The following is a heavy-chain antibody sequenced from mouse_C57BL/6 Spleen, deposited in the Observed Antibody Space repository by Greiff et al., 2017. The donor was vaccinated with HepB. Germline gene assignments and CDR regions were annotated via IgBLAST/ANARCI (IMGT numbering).Heavy chain of an antibody. CDR3: ARKGSYGNYLDY. CDR2: IDPSDSYT. CDR1: GYTFTSYW. Sequence: QVQLQQPGAELVMPGASVKLSCKASGYTFTSYWMHWVKQRPGQGLEWIGEIDPSDSYTNYNQKFKGKSTLTVDKSSSTAYMQLSSLTSEDSAVYYCARKGSYGNYLDYWGQGTTLTVSS. D-gene: IGHD2-1*01. J-gene: IGHJ2*01. V-gene: IGHV1-69*01.